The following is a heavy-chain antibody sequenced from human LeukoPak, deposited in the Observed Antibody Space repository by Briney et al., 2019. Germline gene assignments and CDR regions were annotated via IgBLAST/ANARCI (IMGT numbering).Heavy chain of an antibody. J-gene: IGHJ4*02. Sequence: ASVKVSCKASGYTFTSYDINWVRQAPGQGLEWMGIINPSGGSTSYAQKFQGRVTMTRDTSTSTVYMELSSLRSEDTAVYYCARTVAGTGDFDYWGQGTLVTVSS. V-gene: IGHV1-46*01. D-gene: IGHD6-19*01. CDR3: ARTVAGTGDFDY. CDR1: GYTFTSYD. CDR2: INPSGGST.